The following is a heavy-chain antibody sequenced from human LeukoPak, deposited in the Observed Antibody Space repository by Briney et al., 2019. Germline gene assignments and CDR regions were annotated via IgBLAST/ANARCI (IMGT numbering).Heavy chain of an antibody. D-gene: IGHD2/OR15-2a*01. V-gene: IGHV3-30-3*01. CDR3: ARDTFQSRFLPTGDAFEI. CDR1: GFTFSSYA. CDR2: ITYDGSNK. J-gene: IGHJ3*02. Sequence: PGGSLRLSCAASGFTFSSYAMHWVRQAPGKGLEWVAVITYDGSNKYYADSVKGRFTISRDNSKNTLYLQMNSLRAEDTAVYYCARDTFQSRFLPTGDAFEIWGQGTMVTASS.